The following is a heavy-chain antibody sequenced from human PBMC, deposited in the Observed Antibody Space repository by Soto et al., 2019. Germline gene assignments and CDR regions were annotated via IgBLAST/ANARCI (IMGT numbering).Heavy chain of an antibody. CDR3: AEIAGAGRILFDH. CDR1: GGSFSGYY. D-gene: IGHD6-19*01. J-gene: IGHJ4*02. Sequence: NPSETLSLTCAVYGGSFSGYYWSWIRQPPGKGLEWIGEINHSGSTNYNPSLKSRVTISVDTSKNQFSLKLSSVTAADTVFFYGAEIAGAGRILFDHWGKGTLVPVSS. CDR2: INHSGST. V-gene: IGHV4-34*01.